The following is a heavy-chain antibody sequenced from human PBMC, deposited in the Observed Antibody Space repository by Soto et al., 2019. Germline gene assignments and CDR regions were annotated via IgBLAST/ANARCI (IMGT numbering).Heavy chain of an antibody. CDR1: GYTFTSYD. CDR2: MNPNSGNT. Sequence: QVQLVQSGAEVKKPGASVKVSCKASGYTFTSYDINWVRQATGQGLEWMGWMNPNSGNTGYVQKFQGRVTMTRNTSVSTAYMELSSLRSEDTAVYYCARGRNIRNWFDPWGQGTLVTVSS. CDR3: ARGRNIRNWFDP. V-gene: IGHV1-8*01. J-gene: IGHJ5*02.